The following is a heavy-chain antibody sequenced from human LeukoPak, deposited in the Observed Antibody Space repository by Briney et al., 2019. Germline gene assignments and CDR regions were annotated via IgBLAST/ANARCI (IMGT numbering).Heavy chain of an antibody. V-gene: IGHV4-39*01. CDR3: ASFPRGYCSSTSCYTPFDP. Sequence: SETLSLTCTVSGGSISSSSYYWGWIRQPPGKGLEWIGSIYYSGSTYYNPSLKSRVTISVDTSKNQFSLKLSSVTAADTAVYYCASFPRGYCSSTSCYTPFDPWGQGTLVTVSS. CDR2: IYYSGST. CDR1: GGSISSSSYY. J-gene: IGHJ5*02. D-gene: IGHD2-2*02.